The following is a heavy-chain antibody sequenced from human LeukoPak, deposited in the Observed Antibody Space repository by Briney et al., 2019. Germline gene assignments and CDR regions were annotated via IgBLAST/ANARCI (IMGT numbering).Heavy chain of an antibody. CDR3: ARVNWNYNYYYYMDV. CDR2: ISSSSYI. J-gene: IGHJ6*03. CDR1: GFTFSIYS. V-gene: IGHV3-21*01. Sequence: GGSLRLSCAASGFTFSIYSMNWVRQAPGKGLEWVSSISSSSYIYYADSVKGRFTIPRDNAKNSLYLQMNSLRAEDTAVYYCARVNWNYNYYYYMDVWGKGTTVTVSS. D-gene: IGHD1-20*01.